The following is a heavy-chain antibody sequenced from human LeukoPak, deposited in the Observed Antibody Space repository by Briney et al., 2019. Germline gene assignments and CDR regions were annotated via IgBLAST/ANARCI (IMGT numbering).Heavy chain of an antibody. Sequence: SETLSPTCTVSGDSISDYYWSWIRQPLGKGLEWIGEVYYSGSTHYNPFLKGRVTISIDTSKNEFSLRLTSVTAADTAVYYCARELDGNGGWFDPWGQGTLVTVSS. J-gene: IGHJ5*02. CDR2: VYYSGST. D-gene: IGHD5-24*01. CDR1: GDSISDYY. CDR3: ARELDGNGGWFDP. V-gene: IGHV4-59*01.